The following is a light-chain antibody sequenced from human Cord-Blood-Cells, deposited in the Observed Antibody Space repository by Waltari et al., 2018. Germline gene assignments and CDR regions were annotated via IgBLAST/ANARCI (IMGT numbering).Light chain of an antibody. CDR3: CSYAGSSTFVV. CDR2: EGS. Sequence: QSALTQPASVSGSPGQSITISCTGTSRDVGSYNLVSWYQQPPGKAPKLMIYEGSKRPSGVSNRFSGSKSGNTASLTSSGLQAEDEADYYCCSYAGSSTFVVFGGGTKLTVL. CDR1: SRDVGSYNL. V-gene: IGLV2-23*03. J-gene: IGLJ3*02.